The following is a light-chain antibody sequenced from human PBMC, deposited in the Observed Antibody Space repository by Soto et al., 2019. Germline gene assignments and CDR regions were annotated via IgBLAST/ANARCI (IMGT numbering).Light chain of an antibody. CDR2: ATS. J-gene: IGKJ5*01. CDR1: QIVSSSY. V-gene: IGKV3-20*01. Sequence: EIVLTQSPVTLAFSPGEIATLSCRASQIVSSSYLAWYQQRPGQAPRLLVYATSTRAVGVPDRFSGSGSGTDFTLTISRLEPEDSAVYYCQQYGGSPSITFGQGTRLEIK. CDR3: QQYGGSPSIT.